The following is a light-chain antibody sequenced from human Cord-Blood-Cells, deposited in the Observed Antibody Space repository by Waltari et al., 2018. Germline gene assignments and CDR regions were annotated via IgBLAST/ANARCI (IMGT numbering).Light chain of an antibody. CDR3: QQFNSYPMATFT. J-gene: IGKJ3*01. Sequence: AIQLTQSPSSLSASVGDRVTITCRASQGISSALAWYQQKPGKAPKLLIYDASSLESGVPSRFSGSGSGTDFPLTISSRQPEDFATYYGQQFNSYPMATFTFGLGPKWISN. CDR2: DAS. CDR1: QGISSA. V-gene: IGKV1-13*02.